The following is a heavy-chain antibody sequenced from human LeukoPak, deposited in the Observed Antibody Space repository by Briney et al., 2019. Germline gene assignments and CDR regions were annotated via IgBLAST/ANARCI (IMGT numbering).Heavy chain of an antibody. D-gene: IGHD6-19*01. J-gene: IGHJ4*02. CDR3: ARVKPAVAGFPFDY. Sequence: PSETLSLTCTVSGGSIGSSSYYWGWIRQPPGKGLEWIGSIYYSGSTYYNPSLKSRVTISVDTSKNQFTLKLSSVTAADTAVYYCARVKPAVAGFPFDYWGQGTLVTVSS. V-gene: IGHV4-39*06. CDR1: GGSIGSSSYY. CDR2: IYYSGST.